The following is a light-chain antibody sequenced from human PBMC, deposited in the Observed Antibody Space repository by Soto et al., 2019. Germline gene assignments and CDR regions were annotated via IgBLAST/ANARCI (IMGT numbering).Light chain of an antibody. CDR3: QQYDHWPPIT. CDR2: EVS. CDR1: QSINKW. J-gene: IGKJ5*01. Sequence: DILLTQSPSTLSASVGDRVTISCRASQSINKWLAWYQHKSGKAPNLLIYEVSTLHSGVPSRFSGSGSGTEFTLTISSLRPDDFAVYYCQQYDHWPPITFGQGTRLEIK. V-gene: IGKV1-5*03.